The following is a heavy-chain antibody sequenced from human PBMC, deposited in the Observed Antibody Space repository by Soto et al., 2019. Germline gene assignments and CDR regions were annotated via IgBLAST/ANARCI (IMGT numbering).Heavy chain of an antibody. J-gene: IGHJ4*02. CDR1: EISLNVYW. D-gene: IGHD1-1*01. CDR3: TTWQGSLNYDN. Sequence: HPGGSLRLSCTASEISLNVYWRRWIRQAPGKGLVWVSRINPESTTLTYADSVKDRFTVSRDNSKNILYLQMDSLRAEDTAIYYCTTWQGSLNYDNWGQGTLVTVSS. V-gene: IGHV3-74*01. CDR2: INPESTTL.